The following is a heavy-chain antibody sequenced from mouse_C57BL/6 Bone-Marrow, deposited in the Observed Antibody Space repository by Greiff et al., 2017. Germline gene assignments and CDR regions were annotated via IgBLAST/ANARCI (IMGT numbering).Heavy chain of an antibody. D-gene: IGHD3-3*01. J-gene: IGHJ2*01. CDR1: GYAFTNYL. CDR2: INPGSGGT. V-gene: IGHV1-54*01. CDR3: ARKGTGGYYFDY. Sequence: QVQLQQSGAELVRPGTSVKVSCKASGYAFTNYLIEWVKQRPGQGLEWIGVINPGSGGTNYNEKFKGKATLTADKSSSTAYMQLSSLTSEDSAVYFCARKGTGGYYFDYWGQGTTLTVSS.